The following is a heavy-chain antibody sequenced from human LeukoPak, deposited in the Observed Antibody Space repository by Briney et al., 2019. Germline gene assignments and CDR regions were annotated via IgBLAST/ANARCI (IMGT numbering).Heavy chain of an antibody. CDR1: GFTFSSYW. D-gene: IGHD2-15*01. CDR3: ARDRGGGSYYYYYGMDV. CDR2: IKQDGSGK. Sequence: PGGSLRLSCAASGFTFSSYWMSWVRQAPGKGLEWVANIKQDGSGKYYVDSVKGRFTISRDNAKNSLYLQMNSLRAEDTAVYYCARDRGGGSYYYYYGMDVWGQGTTVTVSS. J-gene: IGHJ6*02. V-gene: IGHV3-7*01.